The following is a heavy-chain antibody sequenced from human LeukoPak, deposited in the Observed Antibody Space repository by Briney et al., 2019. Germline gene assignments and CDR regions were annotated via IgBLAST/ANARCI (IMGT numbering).Heavy chain of an antibody. CDR1: GYSFTSYW. Sequence: GESLKISCKGSGYSFTSYWIGWVRQMPGKGLEWMGIIYPGDSDTRCSPSFQGQVTISADKSISTAYLQWSSLKASDTAMYYCARHTIFGVVQSYYMDVWGKGTTVTVSS. D-gene: IGHD3-3*01. CDR2: IYPGDSDT. CDR3: ARHTIFGVVQSYYMDV. V-gene: IGHV5-51*01. J-gene: IGHJ6*03.